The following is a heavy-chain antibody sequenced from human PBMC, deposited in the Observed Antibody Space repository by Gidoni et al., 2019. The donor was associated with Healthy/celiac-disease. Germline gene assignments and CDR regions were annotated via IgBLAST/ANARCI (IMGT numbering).Heavy chain of an antibody. CDR2: IYYSGST. CDR1: GGSISTSSYY. V-gene: IGHV4-39*01. J-gene: IGHJ4*02. CDR3: ASTYYYDSSGGLDY. D-gene: IGHD3-22*01. Sequence: HPQLQESGPGLLTPSETLSLTCPVSGGSISTSSYYWGWIRQPPGKGLEWIGSIYYSGSTYYNPSRKSRVTISVDTSKNQFSLKLSSVTAADTAVYYCASTYYYDSSGGLDYWGQGTLVTVSS.